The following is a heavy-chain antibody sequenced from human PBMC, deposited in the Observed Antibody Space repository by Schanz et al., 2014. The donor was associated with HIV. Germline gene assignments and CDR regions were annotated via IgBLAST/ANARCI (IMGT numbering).Heavy chain of an antibody. CDR1: GDTFRRYS. D-gene: IGHD1-26*01. CDR3: ARDRPVIVGATRADGGTDFDY. CDR2: ISAYNGNT. Sequence: QVQLVQSGAEVKKPGSSVKVSCKASGDTFRRYSIHWVRQGPGQGLEWMGWISAYNGNTNYAQKFQGRLTMTTDTSTSTAYMELRSLRSDDTAVYYCARDRPVIVGATRADGGTDFDYWGQGTLVTVSS. V-gene: IGHV1-18*01. J-gene: IGHJ4*02.